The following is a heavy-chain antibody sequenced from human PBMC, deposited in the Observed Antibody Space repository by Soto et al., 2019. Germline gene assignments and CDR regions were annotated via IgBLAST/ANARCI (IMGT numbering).Heavy chain of an antibody. J-gene: IGHJ4*02. Sequence: GGSLRLSCTTSGFTFGDYALSWVRQAPGKGLEWVGFIRRNAYGGTTDYAASVKGRFTISRDDSKSIAYLQMNSPRTEDTALYYCTRASSLDFDFWGQGTLVTVSS. CDR3: TRASSLDFDF. CDR2: IRRNAYGGTT. V-gene: IGHV3-49*04. D-gene: IGHD3-16*01. CDR1: GFTFGDYA.